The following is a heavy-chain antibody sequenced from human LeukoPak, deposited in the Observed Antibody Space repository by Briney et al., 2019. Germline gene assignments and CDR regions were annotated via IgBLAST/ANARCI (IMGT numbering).Heavy chain of an antibody. Sequence: PGGSLRLSCTASGFTFGDYAMSWVRQAPGKGLEWVAVISYDGSNKYYADSVKGRFTISRDNSKNTLYLQMNSLRAEDTAVYYCARGTPSSSGWLYYGMDVWGQGTTVTVSS. CDR2: ISYDGSNK. CDR1: GFTFGDYA. CDR3: ARGTPSSSGWLYYGMDV. V-gene: IGHV3-30-3*01. D-gene: IGHD6-19*01. J-gene: IGHJ6*02.